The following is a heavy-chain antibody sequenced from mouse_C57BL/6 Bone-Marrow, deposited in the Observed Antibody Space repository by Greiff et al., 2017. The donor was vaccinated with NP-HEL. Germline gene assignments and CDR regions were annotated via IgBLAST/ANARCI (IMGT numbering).Heavy chain of an antibody. D-gene: IGHD2-5*01. J-gene: IGHJ2*01. CDR2: ISSGGSYN. V-gene: IGHV5-6*01. Sequence: EVQGVESGGDLVKPGGSLKLSCAASGFTFSSYGMSWVRQTPDKRLEWVATISSGGSYNYYPDSVKGRFTISRDNAKNTLYLQMISLKSEDTAMYYCARHYYSNYFDYWGQGTTLTVSS. CDR1: GFTFSSYG. CDR3: ARHYYSNYFDY.